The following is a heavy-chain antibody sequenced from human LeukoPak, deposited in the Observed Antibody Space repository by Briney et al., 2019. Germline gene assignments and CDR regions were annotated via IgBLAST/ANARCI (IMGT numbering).Heavy chain of an antibody. V-gene: IGHV3-23*01. J-gene: IGHJ4*02. CDR1: GFTFSSNY. CDR3: AKEAILSQEIDY. Sequence: PGGSLRLSCAASGFTFSSNYMRWVRQAPGKGLEWVSAISGSGGSTYYADSVKGRFTISRDNSKNTLYLQMNSLRAEDTAVYYCAKEAILSQEIDYWGQGTLVTVSS. D-gene: IGHD2-2*01. CDR2: ISGSGGST.